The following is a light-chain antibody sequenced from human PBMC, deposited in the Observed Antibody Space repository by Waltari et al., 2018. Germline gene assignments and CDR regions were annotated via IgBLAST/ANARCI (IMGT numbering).Light chain of an antibody. CDR2: VNSDGSH. CDR3: QTGGHGTWV. CDR1: SGHSTNV. J-gene: IGLJ3*02. Sequence: QLVLTQSPSASASLGASVKLTCTLSSGHSTNVIAWLQKRPEKGPRFVMKVNSDGSHSKGGEIPDRFSGSSSGAERYLTISSLQSEDEADYYCQTGGHGTWVFGGGTKLTVL. V-gene: IGLV4-69*01.